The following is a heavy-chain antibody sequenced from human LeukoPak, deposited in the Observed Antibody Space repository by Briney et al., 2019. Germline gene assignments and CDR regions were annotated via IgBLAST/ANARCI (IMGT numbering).Heavy chain of an antibody. Sequence: PGGSLRLSCAASGFTFSRHNMKWVRQTPGKGLEWVSSISTSSSFIYYADSVKGRFTISRDNARNSLYLEMNSLRAEDTAIYYCARNYDFWSSPQGCMDVWGKGTTVSVSS. CDR3: ARNYDFWSSPQGCMDV. V-gene: IGHV3-21*01. CDR2: ISTSSSFI. D-gene: IGHD3/OR15-3a*01. CDR1: GFTFSRHN. J-gene: IGHJ6*03.